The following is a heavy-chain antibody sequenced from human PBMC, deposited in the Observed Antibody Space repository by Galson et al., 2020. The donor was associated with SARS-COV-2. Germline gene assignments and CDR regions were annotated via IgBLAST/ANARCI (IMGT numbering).Heavy chain of an antibody. CDR3: VRYRHGGAFDD. CDR1: GFLFSDYD. J-gene: IGHJ4*02. D-gene: IGHD2-15*01. CDR2: ITKSRSTI. Sequence: GGSLRLSCAGSGFLFSDYDMNWVRQAPGKGLAWVSFITKSRSTIYYADSVRGRFTISRDNAKSSLYLQMNGLRAEDTAVYYCVRYRHGGAFDDWGQGTLVTVSS. V-gene: IGHV3-48*01.